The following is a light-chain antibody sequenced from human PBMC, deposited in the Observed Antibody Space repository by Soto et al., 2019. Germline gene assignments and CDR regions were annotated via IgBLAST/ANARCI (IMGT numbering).Light chain of an antibody. V-gene: IGKV1-12*01. J-gene: IGKJ3*01. CDR1: QDIKKW. CDR3: HQASSFPYT. CDR2: AAS. Sequence: DIQMTQSPSSVSASVGDTINITCRASQDIKKWLAWYQQKPGKAPKVLIYAASNLESGVSSRFSGRRAGTQFSLTISSLQTEDFATYVCHQASSFPYTFGPGNKVDIK.